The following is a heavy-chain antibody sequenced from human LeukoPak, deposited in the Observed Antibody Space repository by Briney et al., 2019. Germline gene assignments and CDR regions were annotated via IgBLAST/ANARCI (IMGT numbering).Heavy chain of an antibody. D-gene: IGHD2-15*01. CDR3: ARDRPTGAFRVFVVQ. Sequence: GGSLRLSCTASGFSFITYAMTWLRQAPGRGLEGTSSMRRGSRYIHYADSVRGRFTISRDKTKNSLYLLINNLRAEDPAIYYWARDRPTGAFRVFVVQWGQGTPVPGSS. J-gene: IGHJ4*02. CDR2: MRRGSRYI. CDR1: GFSFITYA. V-gene: IGHV3-21*06.